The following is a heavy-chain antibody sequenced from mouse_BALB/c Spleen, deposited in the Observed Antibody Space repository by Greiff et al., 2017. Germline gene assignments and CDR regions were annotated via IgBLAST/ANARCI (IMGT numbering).Heavy chain of an antibody. Sequence: EVMLVESGGGLVKPGGSLKLSCAASGFTFSDYYMYWVRQTPEKRLEWVATISDGGSYTYYPDSVKGRFTISRDNAKNNLYLQMSSLKSEDTAMYYCARGGGNYLDWGQGTLVTVSA. V-gene: IGHV5-4*02. J-gene: IGHJ3*01. CDR1: GFTFSDYY. D-gene: IGHD2-1*01. CDR3: ARGGGNYLD. CDR2: ISDGGSYT.